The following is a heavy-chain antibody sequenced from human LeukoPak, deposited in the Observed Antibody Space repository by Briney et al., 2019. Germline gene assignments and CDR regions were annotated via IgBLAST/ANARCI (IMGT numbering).Heavy chain of an antibody. Sequence: SETLSLTCAVYGGSFSGYYWSWIRQPPGKGLEWIGEINHSGSTNYNPSLKSRVTISVDTSKNQFSLKLSSVTAADTAVYYCARVDTARPGENWFDPWGQGTLVTVSS. D-gene: IGHD6-6*01. CDR1: GGSFSGYY. J-gene: IGHJ5*02. V-gene: IGHV4-34*01. CDR2: INHSGST. CDR3: ARVDTARPGENWFDP.